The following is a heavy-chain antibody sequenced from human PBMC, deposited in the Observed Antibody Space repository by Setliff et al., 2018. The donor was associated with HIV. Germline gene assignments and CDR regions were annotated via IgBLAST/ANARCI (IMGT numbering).Heavy chain of an antibody. Sequence: SETLSLTCTVSGGSISSHYWSWIRLPPGKGLEWIGTIYYNGNTNYNPSLKGRFTISRDNSKNTLYLQMNSLRAEDTAVYYCAKAGPPAHNSLDYWGQGTLVTVSS. D-gene: IGHD1-1*01. CDR2: IYYNGNT. J-gene: IGHJ4*02. CDR3: AKAGPPAHNSLDY. V-gene: IGHV4-59*11. CDR1: GGSISSHY.